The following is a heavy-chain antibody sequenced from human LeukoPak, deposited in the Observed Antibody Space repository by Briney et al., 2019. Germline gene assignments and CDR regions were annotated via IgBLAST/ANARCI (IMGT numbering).Heavy chain of an antibody. CDR1: GGTFSSYA. CDR2: IIPIFGTA. V-gene: IGHV1-69*01. CDR3: ASPQYYYDSSGSAFDI. J-gene: IGHJ3*02. Sequence: SVKVSCXASGGTFSSYAISWVRQAPGRGLEWMGGIIPIFGTANYAQKFQGRVTITADESTSTAYMELSSLRSEDTAVYYCASPQYYYDSSGSAFDIWGQGTMVTVSS. D-gene: IGHD3-22*01.